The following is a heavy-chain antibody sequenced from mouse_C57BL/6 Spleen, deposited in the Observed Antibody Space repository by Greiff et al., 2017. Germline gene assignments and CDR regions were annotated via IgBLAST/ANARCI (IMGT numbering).Heavy chain of an antibody. Sequence: EVKVVESGGGLVQPGGSLKLSCAASGFTFSDYYMYWVRQTPEKRLEWVAYISNGGGSTYYPDTVKGRFTISRDNAKNTLYLQMSRLKAEDTAMYYCARPLYGSSYWYFDVWGTGTTVTVSS. D-gene: IGHD1-1*01. J-gene: IGHJ1*03. V-gene: IGHV5-12*01. CDR3: ARPLYGSSYWYFDV. CDR1: GFTFSDYY. CDR2: ISNGGGST.